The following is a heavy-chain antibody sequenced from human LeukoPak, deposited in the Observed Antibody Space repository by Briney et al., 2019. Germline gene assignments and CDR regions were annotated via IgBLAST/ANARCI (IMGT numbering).Heavy chain of an antibody. V-gene: IGHV1-69*06. CDR1: GGTFSSYA. Sequence: GASVKVSCKASGGTFSSYAISWVRQAPGRGLEWMGGIIPIFGTANYAQKFQGRVTITADKSTSTAYMELSSLRSEDTAVYYCARDGSSAGYMDVWGKGTTVTVSS. CDR2: IIPIFGTA. CDR3: ARDGSSAGYMDV. J-gene: IGHJ6*03. D-gene: IGHD1-1*01.